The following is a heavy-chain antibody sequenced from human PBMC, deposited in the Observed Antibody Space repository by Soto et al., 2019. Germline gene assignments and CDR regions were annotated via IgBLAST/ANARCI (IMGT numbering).Heavy chain of an antibody. CDR3: AREFLFLKVMGPGVWWFDP. Sequence: SETLSLTCTVSPGSISSGGNYWTWIRQHPGKGLEWIGYIYYSGSTYYNPSLKSRVTISVDTSKNQFSLKLSSVTAADTAVYYGAREFLFLKVMGPGVWWFDPWGQGTLVTVSS. D-gene: IGHD2-21*01. CDR2: IYYSGST. J-gene: IGHJ5*02. CDR1: PGSISSGGNY. V-gene: IGHV4-31*03.